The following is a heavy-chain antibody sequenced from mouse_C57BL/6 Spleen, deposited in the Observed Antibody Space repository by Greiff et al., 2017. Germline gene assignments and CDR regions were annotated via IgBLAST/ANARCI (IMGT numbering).Heavy chain of an antibody. CDR3: ARSYDYAWFAY. CDR2: INPSSGYT. D-gene: IGHD2-4*01. Sequence: QVQLQQSGAELARPGASVKMSCKASGYTFTSYSMHWVKQRPGQGLAWIGYINPSSGYTKYNQKFKDKATLTAAKSSSTAYMQLSSLTSESSAVYYCARSYDYAWFAYWGQGTLVTVSA. CDR1: GYTFTSYS. V-gene: IGHV1-4*01. J-gene: IGHJ3*01.